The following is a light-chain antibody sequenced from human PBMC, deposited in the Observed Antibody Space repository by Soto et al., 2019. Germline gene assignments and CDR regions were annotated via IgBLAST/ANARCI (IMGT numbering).Light chain of an antibody. J-gene: IGKJ1*01. V-gene: IGKV3-20*01. CDR1: QSVASSY. CDR3: QQYGSSPWT. Sequence: ENVLTQSPGTLSLSPGERVTLSCRASQSVASSYLAWYQQKPGQAPRLLLYRASSRATGIPDRFSGSGSGTDFTLTISRLEPEDFEVYYCQQYGSSPWTFGQGTKVEIK. CDR2: RAS.